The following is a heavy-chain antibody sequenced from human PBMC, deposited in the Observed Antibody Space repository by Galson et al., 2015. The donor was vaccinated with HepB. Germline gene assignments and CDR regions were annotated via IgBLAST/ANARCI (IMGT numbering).Heavy chain of an antibody. CDR2: ITDNGIYK. Sequence: SLRLSCAASGFTFSSYPMRWVRQAPGKGLQWVSAITDNGIYKYYVDSVKGRFILSRDNSKNTLYLQMNSLKAEDTAVYYCAIDELPEDRLYYSSPADWGQPSLATLHS. V-gene: IGHV3-30-3*01. J-gene: IGHJ4*02. D-gene: IGHD3-10*01. CDR3: AIDELPEDRLYYSSPAD. CDR1: GFTFSSYP.